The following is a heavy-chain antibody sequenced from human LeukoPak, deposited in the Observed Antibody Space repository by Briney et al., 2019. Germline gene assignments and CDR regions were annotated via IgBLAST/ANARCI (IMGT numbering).Heavy chain of an antibody. V-gene: IGHV1-69*04. Sequence: SVKVSCKASGGTFSSYAISWVRQAPGQGLEWMGRIIPILGIANYAQKFQGRVTITADKSTSTAYMELSSLRSEDTAVYYCARVPGLLPTVNWFDPWGQGTLVTVSS. CDR1: GGTFSSYA. J-gene: IGHJ5*02. CDR3: ARVPGLLPTVNWFDP. CDR2: IIPILGIA. D-gene: IGHD4-17*01.